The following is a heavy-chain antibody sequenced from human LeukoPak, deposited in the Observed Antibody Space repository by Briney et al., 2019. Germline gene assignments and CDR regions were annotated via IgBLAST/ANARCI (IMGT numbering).Heavy chain of an antibody. J-gene: IGHJ4*02. CDR2: IYSGGDK. Sequence: PGGSLRLSCAASGFSVSNNYMSWVRQAPGKGLEWVSLIYSGGDKRYAASVKGRFTISRDNSKNTLYLQMDSLRVEDTAVYYRGGYSSLDHWGQGTLVTVSS. CDR3: GGYSSLDH. D-gene: IGHD3-22*01. V-gene: IGHV3-53*01. CDR1: GFSVSNNY.